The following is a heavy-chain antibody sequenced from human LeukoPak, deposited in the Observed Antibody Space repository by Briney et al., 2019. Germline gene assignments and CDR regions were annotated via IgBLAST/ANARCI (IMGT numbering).Heavy chain of an antibody. CDR1: GFTVSSNY. J-gene: IGHJ1*01. CDR2: IYSSGST. D-gene: IGHD3-3*01. Sequence: GGSLRLSCAASGFTVSSNYMSWVRQVPGKGLEWVSVIYSSGSTYYADSVKGRFTISRDDSKNTLYLHMNSLRAEDTAVYYCTIRSAEGHTIYFPHWGQGTLVTVSS. V-gene: IGHV3-66*01. CDR3: TIRSAEGHTIYFPH.